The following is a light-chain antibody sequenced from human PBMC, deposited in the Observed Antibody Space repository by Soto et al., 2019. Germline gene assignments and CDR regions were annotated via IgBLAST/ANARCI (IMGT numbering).Light chain of an antibody. V-gene: IGKV3-20*01. Sequence: EIVLTQSPGTLSLSPGERATLSCRASQSVSSSFLAWSQQKPGQAPRLLIYGASSRATGVPDRFSGSGSGTDFTLTISRLEPEDFAVYYCQQYGSSPHFGGGTKVEIK. CDR2: GAS. J-gene: IGKJ4*01. CDR3: QQYGSSPH. CDR1: QSVSSSF.